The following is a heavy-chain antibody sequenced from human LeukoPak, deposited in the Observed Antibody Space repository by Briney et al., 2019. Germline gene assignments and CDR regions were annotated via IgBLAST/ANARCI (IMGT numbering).Heavy chain of an antibody. CDR2: INHSGST. J-gene: IGHJ4*02. V-gene: IGHV4-34*01. CDR3: ARGPGWLPQAFDY. CDR1: GGSFSGYY. D-gene: IGHD3-22*01. Sequence: PSETLSLTCAVYGGSFSGYYWSWIRQPPGKGLEWIGEINHSGSTNYNLSLKSRVTISVDTSKNQFSLKLSSVTAADTAVYYCARGPGWLPQAFDYWGQGTLVTVSS.